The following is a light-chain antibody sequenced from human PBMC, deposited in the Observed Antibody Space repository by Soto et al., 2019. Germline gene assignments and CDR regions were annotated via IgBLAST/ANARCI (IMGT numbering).Light chain of an antibody. CDR2: GNN. CDR3: QSYDSSLSAV. J-gene: IGLJ1*01. CDR1: GSSIGTNT. Sequence: QSVLTQPPSASGTPGQRVTISCSGSGSSIGTNTVNWYRQLPGTAPKLLIYGNNQRPSGVPDRFSGSKSGTSASLAISGLQSEDEAEYYCQSYDSSLSAVFGTGTKVTVL. V-gene: IGLV1-44*01.